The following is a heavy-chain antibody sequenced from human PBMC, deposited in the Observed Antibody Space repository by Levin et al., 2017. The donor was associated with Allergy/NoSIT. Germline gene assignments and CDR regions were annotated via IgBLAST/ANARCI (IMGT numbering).Heavy chain of an antibody. J-gene: IGHJ4*02. CDR3: ARQPRFLEWLSFDF. Sequence: PSETLSLTCTVSGVSITSSTYYWGWIRQPPGKGLEWVGSFYYSGGTYYSPSLKSRVTISVDTSKSPFSLKLTSVTAADTAVYYCARQPRFLEWLSFDFWGQGTLVTVSS. D-gene: IGHD3-3*01. V-gene: IGHV4-39*01. CDR2: FYYSGGT. CDR1: GVSITSSTYY.